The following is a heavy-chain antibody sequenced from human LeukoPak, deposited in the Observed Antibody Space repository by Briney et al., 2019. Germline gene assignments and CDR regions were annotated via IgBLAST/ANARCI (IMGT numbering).Heavy chain of an antibody. Sequence: GESLKISCNGSGNSFTGYWIGWVRHMPGKGLEWMGIIYPGDSDTRYSPSFQGQVTISADKSISTAYLQWSSLKASDTAMYYCARPLSSSGSYYYWGQGTLVTVSS. CDR2: IYPGDSDT. V-gene: IGHV5-51*01. D-gene: IGHD1-26*01. CDR3: ARPLSSSGSYYY. J-gene: IGHJ4*02. CDR1: GNSFTGYW.